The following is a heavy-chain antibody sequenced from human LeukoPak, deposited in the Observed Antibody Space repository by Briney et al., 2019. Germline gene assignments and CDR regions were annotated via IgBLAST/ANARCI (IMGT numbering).Heavy chain of an antibody. CDR2: IYTSGST. J-gene: IGHJ4*02. Sequence: SETLSLTCTVSGGSISSGSYYWSWIRQPAGKGLEWIGRIYTSGSTNYNPSLKSRVTISVDTSKNQFSLKLSSVTAADTAVYYCARDNVEMATTYYFDYWGQGTLVTVSS. D-gene: IGHD5-24*01. V-gene: IGHV4-61*02. CDR1: GGSISSGSYY. CDR3: ARDNVEMATTYYFDY.